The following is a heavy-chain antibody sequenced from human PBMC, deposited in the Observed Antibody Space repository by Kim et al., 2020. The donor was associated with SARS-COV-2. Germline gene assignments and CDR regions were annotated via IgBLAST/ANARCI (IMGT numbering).Heavy chain of an antibody. J-gene: IGHJ6*03. CDR2: IWYDSTNK. CDR3: ARHVARAATYLAV. Sequence: GGSLRLSCAASGFFFSSCSMHWVRQAPGKGLEWVASIWYDSTNKNYVDSVTGRFTISRDNFKNTVLLQMNSLRVEDPAMYYCARHVARAATYLAVW. CDR1: GFFFSSCS. D-gene: IGHD2-15*01. V-gene: IGHV3-33*01.